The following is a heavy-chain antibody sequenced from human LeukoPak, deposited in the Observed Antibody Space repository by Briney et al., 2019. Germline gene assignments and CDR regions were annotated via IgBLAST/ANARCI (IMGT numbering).Heavy chain of an antibody. D-gene: IGHD4-23*01. V-gene: IGHV4-59*08. CDR3: ARHWGGGNYYFDS. CDR2: VSYSGDT. Sequence: PSETLSLTCTVSGGSISSYYWSWIRQPPGKGLEWIGYVSYSGDTNYNPSLRSRLTISLDSSKIQFSLKLSSVTAADTAVYYCARHWGGGNYYFDSWGQGILVTVSS. CDR1: GGSISSYY. J-gene: IGHJ4*02.